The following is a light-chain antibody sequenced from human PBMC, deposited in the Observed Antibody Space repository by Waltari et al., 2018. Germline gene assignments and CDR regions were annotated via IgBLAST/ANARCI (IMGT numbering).Light chain of an antibody. Sequence: VILTQSPATLSLSPGERATLSCRASQSVSSYLAWYQQKPGQAPRLLIHGASNRATGIPDRFSGSGSGTEFTLTINSLEPEDFAVYYCQKCNTSPYSFGQGTKVEIK. CDR2: GAS. J-gene: IGKJ2*03. CDR3: QKCNTSPYS. V-gene: IGKV3-11*01. CDR1: QSVSSY.